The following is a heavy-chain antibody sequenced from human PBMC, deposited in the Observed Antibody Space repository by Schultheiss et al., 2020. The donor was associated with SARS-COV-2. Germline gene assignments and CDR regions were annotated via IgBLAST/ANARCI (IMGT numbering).Heavy chain of an antibody. CDR2: IYYSGST. Sequence: SQTLSLTCAVYGGSISSYYWSWIRQPPGKGLEWIGYIYYSGSTNYNPSLKSRVTISVDTSKNQFSLKLSSVTAADTAVYYCARVFYYGSGSYYNVNYYGMDVWGQGTTVTVSS. J-gene: IGHJ6*02. CDR3: ARVFYYGSGSYYNVNYYGMDV. V-gene: IGHV4-59*01. D-gene: IGHD3-10*01. CDR1: GGSISSYY.